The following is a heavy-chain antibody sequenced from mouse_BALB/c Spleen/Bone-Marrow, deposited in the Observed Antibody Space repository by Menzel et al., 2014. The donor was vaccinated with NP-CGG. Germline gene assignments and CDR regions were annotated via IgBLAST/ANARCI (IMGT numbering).Heavy chain of an antibody. V-gene: IGHV7-3*02. J-gene: IGHJ4*01. Sequence: EVMLVESGGGLVQPGGSLRLSCATSGFTFTDYYMSWVRQSPGRALEWLGFIRNKANGYTTEYSASVKGRFTISRDNSQSILYLQMNTLRAEDSATYYCARDDYYAMDYWGQGTSVTVSS. CDR3: ARDDYYAMDY. CDR1: GFTFTDYY. CDR2: IRNKANGYTT.